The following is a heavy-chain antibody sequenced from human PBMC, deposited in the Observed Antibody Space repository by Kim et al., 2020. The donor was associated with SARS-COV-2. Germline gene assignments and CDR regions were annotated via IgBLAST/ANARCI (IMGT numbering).Heavy chain of an antibody. D-gene: IGHD1-1*01. V-gene: IGHV3-33*01. CDR3: VRDTATLDNGFDY. CDR1: GFTFSSYG. CDR2: IVNDGSRE. Sequence: GGSLRLSCAASGFTFSSYGMHWVRQAPGKGLEWLAVIVNDGSRESHADSVKGRFTISRDNSKNTLYLQMNSLRAEDTALYYCVRDTATLDNGFDYWGQGIRVIVSS. J-gene: IGHJ4*02.